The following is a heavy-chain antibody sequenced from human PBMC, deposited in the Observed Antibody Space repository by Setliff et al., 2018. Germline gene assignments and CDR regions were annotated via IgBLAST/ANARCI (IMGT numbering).Heavy chain of an antibody. CDR1: GFTFNSYS. J-gene: IGHJ4*02. CDR3: ARNPLPHGPEGHFDY. V-gene: IGHV3-21*01. Sequence: PGESLKISCAASGFTFNSYSMNWVRQAPGKGLEWVSSISSSSTYVNYADSVKGRFTISRDNAKNSLYLQMNSLRAEDTAVYYCARNPLPHGPEGHFDYWGQGTLVTVSS. CDR2: ISSSSTYV.